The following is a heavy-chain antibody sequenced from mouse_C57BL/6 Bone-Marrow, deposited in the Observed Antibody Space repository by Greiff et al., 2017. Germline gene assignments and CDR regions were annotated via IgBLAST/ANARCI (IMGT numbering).Heavy chain of an antibody. CDR1: GFSLTSYA. CDR3: ARDYGSSSYYFDY. Sequence: QVQLKESGPGLVAPSQSLSITCTVSGFSLTSYAISWVRQPPGKGLEWLGVIWTGGGKNYNSALKSRLSISKDKSKSPVFLKMNSLQTDDTARYYCARDYGSSSYYFDYWGQGTTLTVSS. D-gene: IGHD1-1*01. J-gene: IGHJ2*01. V-gene: IGHV2-9-1*01. CDR2: IWTGGGK.